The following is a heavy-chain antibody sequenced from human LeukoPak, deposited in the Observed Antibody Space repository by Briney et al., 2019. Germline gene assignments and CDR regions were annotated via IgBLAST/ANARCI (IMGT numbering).Heavy chain of an antibody. CDR1: GYTFTDYY. J-gene: IGHJ1*01. V-gene: IGHV1-2*04. CDR2: VNPNSGGT. Sequence: ASVKVSCKASGYTFTDYYMHWVRQAPGQGLEWVGWVNPNSGGTNYAQQFQGWVTMTRDTSISTAYMELSRLRSDDTAVYYCARSKFQLLFSGQYFQHWGQGTLVTVSS. D-gene: IGHD2-2*01. CDR3: ARSKFQLLFSGQYFQH.